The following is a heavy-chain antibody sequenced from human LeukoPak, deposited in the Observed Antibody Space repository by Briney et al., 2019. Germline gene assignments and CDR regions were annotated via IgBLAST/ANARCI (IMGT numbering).Heavy chain of an antibody. CDR2: IYYSGST. Sequence: SQTLSLTRTVSGGSISSGGYYWSWIRQHPGKGLEWIGYIYYSGSTYYNPSLKSRVTISVDTSKNQFSLKLSSVTAADTAVYYCAREGFTNWFDPWGQGTLVTVSS. V-gene: IGHV4-31*03. J-gene: IGHJ5*02. CDR3: AREGFTNWFDP. CDR1: GGSISSGGYY.